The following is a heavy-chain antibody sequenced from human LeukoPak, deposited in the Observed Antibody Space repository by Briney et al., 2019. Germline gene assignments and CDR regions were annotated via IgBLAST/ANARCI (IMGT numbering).Heavy chain of an antibody. CDR3: ARHFYGSSWATRGYYYYGMDV. J-gene: IGHJ6*02. CDR2: IYPGDSDT. V-gene: IGHV5-51*01. D-gene: IGHD6-13*01. CDR1: GYSFQDYW. Sequence: GESLKISRKGSGYSFQDYWIGWVRQMPGKGLEWMVIIYPGDSDTRYSPSFQGQVTISADKSISTAYLQWSSLKASDTAMHYCARHFYGSSWATRGYYYYGMDVWGQGTTVTVSS.